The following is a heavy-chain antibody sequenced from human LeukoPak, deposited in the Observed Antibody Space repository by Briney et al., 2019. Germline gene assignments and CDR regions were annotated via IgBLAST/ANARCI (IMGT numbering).Heavy chain of an antibody. CDR2: ISGSGGST. CDR3: ASLSLGAVVVAAAPIAFDI. CDR1: GFTFSSYA. Sequence: GGSLRLSCAASGFTFSSYAMSWVRQAPGKGLEWVSAISGSGGSTYYADSVKGRFTISRDNSKNTLYLQMNSLRAEDTAVYYCASLSLGAVVVAAAPIAFDIWGQGTMVTVSS. J-gene: IGHJ3*02. V-gene: IGHV3-23*01. D-gene: IGHD2-15*01.